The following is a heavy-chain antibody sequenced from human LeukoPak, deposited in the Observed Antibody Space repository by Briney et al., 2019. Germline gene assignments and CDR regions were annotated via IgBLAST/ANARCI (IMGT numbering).Heavy chain of an antibody. CDR3: ARGWGAVVVTAYWFDP. CDR2: INRSGST. J-gene: IGHJ5*02. Sequence: PSETLSLTCAVYGGSFSGYYWSWIRQPPGKGLEWIGEINRSGSTNYNPSLKSRVTISVDTSKNQFSLKLSSVTAADTAVYYCARGWGAVVVTAYWFDPWGQGTLVTVSS. D-gene: IGHD2-21*02. CDR1: GGSFSGYY. V-gene: IGHV4-34*01.